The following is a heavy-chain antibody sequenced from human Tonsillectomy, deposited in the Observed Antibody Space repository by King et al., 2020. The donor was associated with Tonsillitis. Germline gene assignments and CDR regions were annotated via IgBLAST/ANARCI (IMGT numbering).Heavy chain of an antibody. CDR2: IRGRGENT. CDR1: GFPFSSYP. V-gene: IGHV3-23*04. Sequence: VQLVESGGGLVQPGGSLRLSCAPSGFPFSSYPMIWVPQAPGRGLEWVSGIRGRGENTHHADSVKGRFTISRDNSKNTLYLQMNSLRAEDTAVYYCAKGVVVIGYYCGMDVWGHGTTLTVSS. J-gene: IGHJ6*02. CDR3: AKGVVVIGYYCGMDV. D-gene: IGHD3-22*01.